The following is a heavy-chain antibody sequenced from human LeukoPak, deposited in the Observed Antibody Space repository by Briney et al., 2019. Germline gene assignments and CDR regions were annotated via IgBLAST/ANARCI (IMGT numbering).Heavy chain of an antibody. Sequence: PGRSLRLSCAASGFIFSSYSMNWVRQAPGKGLEWVSSISSSSSYIYYADSVKGRFTISRDNAKNSLYLQMNSLRAEDTAVYYCARDRWHYFDYWGQGTLVTVSS. V-gene: IGHV3-21*01. CDR2: ISSSSSYI. J-gene: IGHJ4*02. CDR1: GFIFSSYS. CDR3: ARDRWHYFDY. D-gene: IGHD5-24*01.